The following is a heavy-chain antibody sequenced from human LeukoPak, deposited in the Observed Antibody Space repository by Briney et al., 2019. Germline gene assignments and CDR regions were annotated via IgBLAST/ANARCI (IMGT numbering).Heavy chain of an antibody. CDR2: IISHGGNT. J-gene: IGHJ6*03. V-gene: IGHV3-64*01. CDR3: ARVRMGATVSNYYYYYMDV. Sequence: GGSLRLPCAASGFSFSSYTMHWVRQAPGKGLEYVSAIISHGGNTHYTNSVKGRFTISRDNSQNTLYLQMGSLRPDDMAVYHCARVRMGATVSNYYYYYMDVWGKGTTVTVSS. D-gene: IGHD1-26*01. CDR1: GFSFSSYT.